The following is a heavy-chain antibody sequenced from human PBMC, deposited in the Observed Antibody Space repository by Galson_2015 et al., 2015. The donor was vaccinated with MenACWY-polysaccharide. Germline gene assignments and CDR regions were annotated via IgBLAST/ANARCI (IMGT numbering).Heavy chain of an antibody. CDR2: TNGDGRAT. V-gene: IGHV3-74*01. CDR1: GFTFSSYW. Sequence: SLRLSCAASGFTFSSYWMHWVRQAPGKGLVWVSRTNGDGRATGYADSVRGRFTISRDNAKNTLYLEMNSLRAEDTAVYYCTKAGAKYCRGSTCYFNWFDPWGQGTLVTVSS. CDR3: TKAGAKYCRGSTCYFNWFDP. D-gene: IGHD2-15*01. J-gene: IGHJ5*02.